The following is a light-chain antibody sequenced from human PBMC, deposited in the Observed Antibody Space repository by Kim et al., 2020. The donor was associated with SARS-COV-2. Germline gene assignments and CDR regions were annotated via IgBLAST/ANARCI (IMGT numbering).Light chain of an antibody. CDR2: LDSDGSH. CDR1: SVNSSDA. J-gene: IGLJ3*02. V-gene: IGLV4-69*01. CDR3: QTWGSGMGV. Sequence: SVKPTGTRRSVNSSDAIAWHRQQPEKGPRYLMKLDSDGSHSKGDGIPNRFSGSSSGAKRYLSISSLQSVDEADYYCQTWGSGMGVFGGGTQLTVL.